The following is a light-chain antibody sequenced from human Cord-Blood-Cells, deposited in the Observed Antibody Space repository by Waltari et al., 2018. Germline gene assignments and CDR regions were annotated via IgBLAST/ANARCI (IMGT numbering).Light chain of an antibody. CDR1: QGISSW. V-gene: IGKV1-5*01. CDR2: EAS. J-gene: IGKJ2*01. Sequence: DIQMTQSPSTLSASVGDRVTITCLASQGISSWLAWYQQKPGQAPKLLIYEASSVESGVPERFSGSGSGTEFTLTISSLQPDDFAGYYCQQYNSYSYTFGQGTKLEIK. CDR3: QQYNSYSYT.